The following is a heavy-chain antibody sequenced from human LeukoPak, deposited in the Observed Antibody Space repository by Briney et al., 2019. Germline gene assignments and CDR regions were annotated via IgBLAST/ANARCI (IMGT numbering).Heavy chain of an antibody. V-gene: IGHV5-51*01. Sequence: PGASLQISCEGSGSNFNNYWIGWGRQLAGKGVEGMGIIYPGDSDTTYSPSFQGQVTISPDKSISTPYLQWSSLKASDTAMYYCARREGGWHLDYWGQGTWSPSPQ. CDR3: ARREGGWHLDY. CDR2: IYPGDSDT. D-gene: IGHD6-19*01. CDR1: GSNFNNYW. J-gene: IGHJ4*02.